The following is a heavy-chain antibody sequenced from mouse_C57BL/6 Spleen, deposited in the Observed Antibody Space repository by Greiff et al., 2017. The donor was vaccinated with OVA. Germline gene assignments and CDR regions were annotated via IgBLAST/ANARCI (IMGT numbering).Heavy chain of an antibody. CDR3: HYYGSSYKGYAMDY. CDR2: IDPNSGGT. CDR1: GYTFTSYW. D-gene: IGHD1-1*01. J-gene: IGHJ4*01. Sequence: VQLQQPGAELVKPGASVKLSCKASGYTFTSYWMHWVKQRPGRGLEWIGRIDPNSGGTKYNEKFKSKATLTVDKPSSTAYVQLSSLTSEDSAFYYCHYYGSSYKGYAMDYWGQGTSVTVSS. V-gene: IGHV1-72*01.